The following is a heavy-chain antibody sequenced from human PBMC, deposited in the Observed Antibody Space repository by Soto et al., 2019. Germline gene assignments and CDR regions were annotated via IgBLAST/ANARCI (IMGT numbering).Heavy chain of an antibody. CDR2: ISSSSSHT. J-gene: IGHJ4*02. CDR1: GFSFSDFH. CDR3: ARVGSTAAAGILDY. Sequence: QVQLVESGGGLVKPGGSLRLSCAASGFSFSDFHMSWIRQAPGKGLEWVSYISSSSSHTPYADSVKGRFTISRDNAKNSVYLQMNSLRAEDTAVYYCARVGSTAAAGILDYWGQGTLVTVSS. D-gene: IGHD6-13*01. V-gene: IGHV3-11*06.